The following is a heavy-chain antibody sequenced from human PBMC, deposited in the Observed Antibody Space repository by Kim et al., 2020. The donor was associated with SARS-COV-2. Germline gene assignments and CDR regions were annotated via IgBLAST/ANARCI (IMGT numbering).Heavy chain of an antibody. J-gene: IGHJ6*02. CDR1: GGSISSGSYY. Sequence: SETLSLTCTVSGGSISSGSYYWSWIRQPAGKGLEWIGRIYTSGSTNYNPSLKSRVTISVDTSKNQFSLKLSSVTAADTAVYYCARVPAHYYGSGRDYYYYGMDVWGQGTTVTVSS. V-gene: IGHV4-61*02. CDR3: ARVPAHYYGSGRDYYYYGMDV. D-gene: IGHD3-10*01. CDR2: IYTSGST.